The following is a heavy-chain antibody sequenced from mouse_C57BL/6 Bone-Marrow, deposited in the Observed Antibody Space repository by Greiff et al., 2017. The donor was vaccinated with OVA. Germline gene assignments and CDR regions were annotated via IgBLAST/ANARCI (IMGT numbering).Heavy chain of an antibody. CDR1: GFTFSSYG. CDR2: ISSGGSYT. J-gene: IGHJ4*01. Sequence: EVQLVESGGDLVKPGGSLKLSCAASGFTFSSYGMSWVRQTPDKRLEWVATISSGGSYTYYPDSVKGRFTISRDNAKNTLYLQMSSLKSEDTAMYYCARHGSYWGQGTSVTVSS. V-gene: IGHV5-6*01. CDR3: ARHGSY.